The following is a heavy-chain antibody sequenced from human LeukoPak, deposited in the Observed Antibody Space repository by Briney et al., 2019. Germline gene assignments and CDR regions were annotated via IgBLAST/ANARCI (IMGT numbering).Heavy chain of an antibody. J-gene: IGHJ3*02. D-gene: IGHD3-9*01. CDR1: EFIFRRYW. V-gene: IGHV3-7*05. CDR2: INQDGSEN. CDR3: ARVKGDILGWDAFDI. Sequence: PGGSLRLSCEASEFIFRRYWMTWVRQAPGKGLEWVANINQDGSENYYVDSVKGRFTISRDNAKNSLYLQMNSLRAEDTALYYCARVKGDILGWDAFDIWGQGTMVTVSS.